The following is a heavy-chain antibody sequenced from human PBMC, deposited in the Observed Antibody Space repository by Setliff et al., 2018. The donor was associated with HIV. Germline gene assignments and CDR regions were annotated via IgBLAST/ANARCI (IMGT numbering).Heavy chain of an antibody. D-gene: IGHD5-18*01. CDR3: ARGGVRGYSYGEAFDI. Sequence: ASVKVSCKSSGGSFNTYAINWVRQAPGQGLEWMGGIISTFDKAIYAQKFHGRLTITADDSTRTVYMELNSLGSGDTAVYYCARGGVRGYSYGEAFDIWGQGTLVTVSS. CDR2: IISTFDKA. J-gene: IGHJ3*02. CDR1: GGSFNTYA. V-gene: IGHV1-69*13.